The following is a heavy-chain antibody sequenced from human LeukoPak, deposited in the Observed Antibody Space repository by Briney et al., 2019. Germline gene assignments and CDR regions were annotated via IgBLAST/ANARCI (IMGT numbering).Heavy chain of an antibody. CDR2: ISGSGGST. Sequence: GGSLRLSCAASGFTFCSYAMIWVLQAPGKGLKWVSAISGSGGSTYYADSVKGRFTISRDNSKNTLYLQMNSLRAEDTAVYYCAKTRFGESGFDYWGQGTLVTVSS. CDR3: AKTRFGESGFDY. V-gene: IGHV3-23*01. J-gene: IGHJ4*02. D-gene: IGHD3-10*01. CDR1: GFTFCSYA.